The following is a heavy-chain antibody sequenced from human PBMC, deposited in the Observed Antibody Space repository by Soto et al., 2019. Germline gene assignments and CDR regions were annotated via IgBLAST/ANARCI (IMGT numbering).Heavy chain of an antibody. CDR1: GFTFNDYG. J-gene: IGHJ6*02. Sequence: QVQLVESGGGVVQPGRSLRLACGASGFTFNDYGMHWVRQAPGKGLECVAFISYDGRNKYYADSVRGRVTIARDDSKNTVYLQMSSLRNEDTAVYYCAKPLDYGDDDGYYYGMGVWGQGTTVTVSS. D-gene: IGHD4-17*01. CDR2: ISYDGRNK. V-gene: IGHV3-30*18. CDR3: AKPLDYGDDDGYYYGMGV.